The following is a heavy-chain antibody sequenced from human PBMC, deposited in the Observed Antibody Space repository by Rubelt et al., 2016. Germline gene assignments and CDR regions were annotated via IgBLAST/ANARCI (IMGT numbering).Heavy chain of an antibody. Sequence: QVQLRVSGSGLVKASQTLSLTCAVSGAYIPNDGSSWNWIRQPPGKGLEWIGSIHDSGTTYYNPSLKSRVTISVDTSRNQFSLKLTSVTAADTAVYYFARQSGYGDQINYWGQGTLVTVSS. CDR3: ARQSGYGDQINY. D-gene: IGHD4-17*01. CDR2: IHDSGTT. V-gene: IGHV4-30-2*03. J-gene: IGHJ4*02. CDR1: GAYIPNDGSS.